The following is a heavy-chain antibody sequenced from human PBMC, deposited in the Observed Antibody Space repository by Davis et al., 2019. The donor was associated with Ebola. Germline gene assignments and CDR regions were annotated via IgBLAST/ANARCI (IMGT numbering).Heavy chain of an antibody. CDR3: ARHRNGPWYGGYY. D-gene: IGHD1-26*01. J-gene: IGHJ4*02. Sequence: MPGGSLRLSCTVSGGSISSSSYYWSWIRQPPGKGLEWIGYIYYSGSTYYNPSLKSRVTISVDTYKNQFSLKLSSVTAADTAVYYCARHRNGPWYGGYYWGQGTLVTVSS. CDR1: GGSISSSSYY. V-gene: IGHV4-39*01. CDR2: IYYSGST.